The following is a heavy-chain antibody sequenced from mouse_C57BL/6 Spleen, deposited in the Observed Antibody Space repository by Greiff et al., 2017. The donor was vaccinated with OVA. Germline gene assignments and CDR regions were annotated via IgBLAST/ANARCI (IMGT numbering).Heavy chain of an antibody. J-gene: IGHJ3*01. CDR3: ARGGGYYGFAY. Sequence: EVMLVESGPGMVKPSQSLSLTCTVTGYSITSGYDWHWIRHFPGNKLEWMGYISYSGSTNYNPSLKSRISITHDTSKNHFFLKLNSVTTEDTATYYCARGGGYYGFAYWGQGTLVTVSA. CDR2: ISYSGST. D-gene: IGHD2-3*01. CDR1: GYSITSGYD. V-gene: IGHV3-1*01.